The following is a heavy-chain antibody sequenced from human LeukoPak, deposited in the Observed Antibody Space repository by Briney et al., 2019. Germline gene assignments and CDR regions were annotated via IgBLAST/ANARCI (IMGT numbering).Heavy chain of an antibody. Sequence: PSETLSLTCTVSGGSISSGGYYWSWIRQHPGKGLEWIGYIYYSGGTYYNPSLKSRVTISVDTSKNQFSLKLSSVTAADTAVYYCARAWGLNYYDSSGSYYSSAFDIWGQGTMVTVSS. CDR3: ARAWGLNYYDSSGSYYSSAFDI. J-gene: IGHJ3*02. V-gene: IGHV4-31*03. CDR2: IYYSGGT. D-gene: IGHD3-22*01. CDR1: GGSISSGGYY.